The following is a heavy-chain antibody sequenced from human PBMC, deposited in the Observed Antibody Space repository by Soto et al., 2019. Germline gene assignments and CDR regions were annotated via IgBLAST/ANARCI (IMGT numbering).Heavy chain of an antibody. CDR1: GFTFSNYG. CDR3: AKAASIAIFGVVWSDAFDI. CDR2: ISNDGSNK. Sequence: GGSLRLSCAASGFTFSNYGMHWVRQAPGKGLEWVAGISNDGSNKYYADSVKGRFTISRDNSKNTLYLQMNSLRAEDTAVYYCAKAASIAIFGVVWSDAFDIWGQGTMVTVSS. D-gene: IGHD3-3*01. J-gene: IGHJ3*02. V-gene: IGHV3-30*18.